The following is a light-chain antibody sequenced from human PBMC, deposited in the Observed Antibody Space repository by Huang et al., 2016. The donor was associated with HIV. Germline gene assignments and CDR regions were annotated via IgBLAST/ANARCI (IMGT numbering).Light chain of an antibody. V-gene: IGKV3-15*01. CDR2: DGS. CDR3: QQYDDWPPWT. Sequence: EIVMTQSPATLSVSPGERATLSCRASQNISRLAWYQQKSGQAPMRLIYDGSSRATGIPARFSGSGSGTEFTLTGSSLQSEDFALYYCQQYDDWPPWTFGQGTQVDI. CDR1: QNISR. J-gene: IGKJ1*01.